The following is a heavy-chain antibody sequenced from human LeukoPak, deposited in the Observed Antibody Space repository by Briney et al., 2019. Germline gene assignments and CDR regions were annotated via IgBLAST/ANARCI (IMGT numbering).Heavy chain of an antibody. CDR3: AREAGHSSDAFDI. Sequence: GGSLRLSCAASGFTFSSYAMHWVRQAPGKGLEWVAVTSYDGSNKYYADSVKGRFTISRDNSKNTLYLQMNSLRAEDTAVYYCAREAGHSSDAFDIWGQGTMVTVSS. CDR1: GFTFSSYA. V-gene: IGHV3-30-3*01. J-gene: IGHJ3*02. D-gene: IGHD5-18*01. CDR2: TSYDGSNK.